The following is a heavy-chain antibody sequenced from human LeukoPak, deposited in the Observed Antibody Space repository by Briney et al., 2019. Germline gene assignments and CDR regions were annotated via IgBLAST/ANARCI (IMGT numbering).Heavy chain of an antibody. J-gene: IGHJ4*02. CDR2: ISGSSTDI. Sequence: KAGGSLRLSCAASGFTFSNYAMNWVRQAPGEGLAWVSSISGSSTDIYYADSVKGRFTISRDNSRNTLYLQMNSLRAEDTAVYYCAKFERPGYSSSNFDYWGQGTLVTVSS. D-gene: IGHD6-13*01. CDR1: GFTFSNYA. CDR3: AKFERPGYSSSNFDY. V-gene: IGHV3-21*04.